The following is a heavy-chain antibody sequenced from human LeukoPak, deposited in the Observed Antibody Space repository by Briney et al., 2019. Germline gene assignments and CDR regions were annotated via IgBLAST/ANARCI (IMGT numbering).Heavy chain of an antibody. Sequence: GGSLRLSCAASGFTFPDYAMNWVRQAPGKGLEWVSVISGSGGSIYYADSVKGRFTISRDNSKNTLYLEMNSLRAEDTAVYYCAKSSLRVVAATPDYWGQGTLVTVSS. CDR3: AKSSLRVVAATPDY. CDR1: GFTFPDYA. D-gene: IGHD2-15*01. V-gene: IGHV3-23*01. CDR2: ISGSGGSI. J-gene: IGHJ4*02.